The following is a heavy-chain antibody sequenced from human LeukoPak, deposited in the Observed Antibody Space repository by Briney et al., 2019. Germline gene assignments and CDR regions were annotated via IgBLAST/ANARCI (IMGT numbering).Heavy chain of an antibody. V-gene: IGHV3-33*01. CDR3: ARGSGSYYRTYLDY. J-gene: IGHJ4*02. CDR2: IWYDGSNK. Sequence: PGGSLRLSCAASGFTFSSYGMHWVRQAPGKGLEWVAVIWYDGSNKYYADSVKGRFTISRDNSKNTLYLQMNSLRAEDTAVYYRARGSGSYYRTYLDYWGQGTLVTVSS. CDR1: GFTFSSYG. D-gene: IGHD1-26*01.